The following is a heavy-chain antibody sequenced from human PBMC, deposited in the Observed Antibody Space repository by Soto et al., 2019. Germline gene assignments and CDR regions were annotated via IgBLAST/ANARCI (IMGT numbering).Heavy chain of an antibody. J-gene: IGHJ6*02. CDR2: ISYDGSNK. Sequence: GGSLRLSCAASGFTFSSYAMHWVRQAPGKGLEWVAVISYDGSNKYYADSVKGRFTISRDNSKNTLYLQMNSLRAEDTAVYYCARDGVISYYYDSLYYYGMDVWGQGTTVTVSS. D-gene: IGHD3-22*01. CDR1: GFTFSSYA. CDR3: ARDGVISYYYDSLYYYGMDV. V-gene: IGHV3-30-3*01.